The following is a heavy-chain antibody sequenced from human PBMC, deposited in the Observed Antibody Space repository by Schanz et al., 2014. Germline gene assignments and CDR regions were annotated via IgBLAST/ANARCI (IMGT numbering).Heavy chain of an antibody. D-gene: IGHD3-10*01. CDR3: ARVHIATYHYNSPGAFDI. CDR1: GYIFGSHG. CDR2: INAHTGNT. J-gene: IGHJ3*02. Sequence: QVQLVQSGAEVMKPGVSVKVSCKASGYIFGSHGMTWVRQAPGQGPELMGWINAHTGNTQYAQKFQGRVNMTRDTVTTTVHLELTRLRTDDTAIYYCARVHIATYHYNSPGAFDIWGQGTRITVSS. V-gene: IGHV1-18*01.